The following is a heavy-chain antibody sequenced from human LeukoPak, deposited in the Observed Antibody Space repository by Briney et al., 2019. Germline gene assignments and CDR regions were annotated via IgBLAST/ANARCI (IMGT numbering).Heavy chain of an antibody. CDR3: ARVRVDIVATIQYYYMDV. V-gene: IGHV1-69*06. CDR2: IIPIFGTA. CDR1: GGTFSSYA. D-gene: IGHD5-12*01. Sequence: ASVKVSCKAFGGTFSSYAISWVRQAPGHGLEWMGGIIPIFGTANYAQKFQGRVTITADKSTSTAYMELSSLRSEDTAVYYCARVRVDIVATIQYYYMDVWGKGTTVTVSS. J-gene: IGHJ6*03.